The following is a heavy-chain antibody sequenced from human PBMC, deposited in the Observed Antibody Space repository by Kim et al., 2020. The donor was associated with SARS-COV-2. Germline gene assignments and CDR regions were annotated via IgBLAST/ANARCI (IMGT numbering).Heavy chain of an antibody. CDR3: ARRRDSSWQNYYYYYGMDV. Sequence: GESLKISCKGSGYSFTIYWIGWVRQMPGKGLEWMGIIYPGDSDTRYSPSFQGQVTISADKSISTAYLQWSSLKASDTAMYYCARRRDSSWQNYYYYYGMDVWGQGTTVTVSS. V-gene: IGHV5-51*01. J-gene: IGHJ6*02. D-gene: IGHD6-13*01. CDR1: GYSFTIYW. CDR2: IYPGDSDT.